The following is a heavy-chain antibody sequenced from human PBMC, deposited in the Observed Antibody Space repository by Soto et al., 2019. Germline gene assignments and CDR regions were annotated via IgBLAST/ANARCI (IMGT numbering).Heavy chain of an antibody. J-gene: IGHJ4*02. CDR1: GYTFTSYY. V-gene: IGHV1-18*01. CDR2: ISAYNGNT. CDR3: ARDLPPVDG. Sequence: QGHLVQAGAEVNKRGASVKGACDASGYTFTSYYISWVRQAPGQGLEWMGWISAYNGNTNYAQKLQGRVTMTADTSTSRAYMELRSLRSDARAVYYCARDLPPVDGWGQGTLITV.